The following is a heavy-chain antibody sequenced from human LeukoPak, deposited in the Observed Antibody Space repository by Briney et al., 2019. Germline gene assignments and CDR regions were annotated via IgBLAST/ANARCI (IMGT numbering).Heavy chain of an antibody. D-gene: IGHD3-16*01. CDR2: MNPNSGNT. J-gene: IGHJ4*02. CDR3: ARGRILGVDRDYFDY. CDR1: GYTFTSYD. Sequence: ASVKVSCKASGYTFTSYDINWVRQATGQGLELMGWMNPNSGNTGYAQKFQGRVTMTRNTPISTAYMELSSLRSEDTAVYYCARGRILGVDRDYFDYWGQGTLVTVSS. V-gene: IGHV1-8*01.